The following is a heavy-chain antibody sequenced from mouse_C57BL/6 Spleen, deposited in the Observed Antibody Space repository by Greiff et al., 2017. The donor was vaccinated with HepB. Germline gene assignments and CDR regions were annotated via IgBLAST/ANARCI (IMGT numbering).Heavy chain of an antibody. Sequence: EVQLQQSGPVLVKPGASVKMSCKASGYTFTDYYMNWVKQSHGKSLEWIGVINPYNGGTSYNQKFKGKATLTVDKSSSTAYMELNSLTSEDSAVYYCARDDAVVATKAMDYWGQGTSVTVSS. CDR2: INPYNGGT. D-gene: IGHD1-1*01. J-gene: IGHJ4*01. CDR1: GYTFTDYY. CDR3: ARDDAVVATKAMDY. V-gene: IGHV1-19*01.